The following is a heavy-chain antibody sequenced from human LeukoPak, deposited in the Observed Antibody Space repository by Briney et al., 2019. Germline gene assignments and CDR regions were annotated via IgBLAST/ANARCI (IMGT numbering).Heavy chain of an antibody. Sequence: GGSLRLSCAASGFTFSNAWMSWVRQAPREGLEWDGRIKSKTDGGTTDYAAPVKGRFTISRDDSKNTLYLQMNSLKTEDTAVYYCTTDHKRYCSSTSCYRDFDYWGQGTLVTVSS. CDR2: IKSKTDGGTT. D-gene: IGHD2-2*01. CDR3: TTDHKRYCSSTSCYRDFDY. CDR1: GFTFSNAW. V-gene: IGHV3-15*01. J-gene: IGHJ4*02.